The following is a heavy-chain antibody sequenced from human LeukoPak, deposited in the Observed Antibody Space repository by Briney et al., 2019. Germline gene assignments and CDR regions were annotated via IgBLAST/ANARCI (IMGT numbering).Heavy chain of an antibody. CDR1: GLSFSNAW. V-gene: IGHV3-15*01. Sequence: GGSLRLSCAASGLSFSNAWMSWVRQAPGKGLEWVGRTKSKTDGATTDYAAPVKGRFTISTDDSQNTLYLQMNSLKTEDTAVYYCATFESWGQGTLVTVSS. CDR2: TKSKTDGATT. J-gene: IGHJ4*02. CDR3: ATFES.